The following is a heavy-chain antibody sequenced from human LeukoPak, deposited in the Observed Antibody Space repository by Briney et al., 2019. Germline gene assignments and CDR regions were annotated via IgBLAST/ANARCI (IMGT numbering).Heavy chain of an antibody. J-gene: IGHJ5*02. D-gene: IGHD2-15*01. Sequence: PSETLSLTCDVSGGSFTDYYWTWIRQSPGKGLEWIGDAHRSGSTNYNPSLESRVTILVDKSKNQFSLKLNSVTAADTAVYYCGRHQLYCRGASCYPDWFDPWGQGILVTVSS. V-gene: IGHV4-34*01. CDR1: GGSFTDYY. CDR2: AHRSGST. CDR3: GRHQLYCRGASCYPDWFDP.